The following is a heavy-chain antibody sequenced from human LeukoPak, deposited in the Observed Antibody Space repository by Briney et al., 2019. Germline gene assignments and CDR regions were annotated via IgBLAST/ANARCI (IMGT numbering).Heavy chain of an antibody. Sequence: PGGSLRLSCAASGFTVSSNYMSWVRQAPGKGLEWVSVIYSGGSTYYADSVKGRFTISRDNSKNTLYLQMNSLRAEDTAVYYCTTDPALLRYFDWLLYWGQGTLVTVSS. J-gene: IGHJ4*02. CDR2: IYSGGST. V-gene: IGHV3-66*01. CDR1: GFTVSSNY. D-gene: IGHD3-9*01. CDR3: TTDPALLRYFDWLLY.